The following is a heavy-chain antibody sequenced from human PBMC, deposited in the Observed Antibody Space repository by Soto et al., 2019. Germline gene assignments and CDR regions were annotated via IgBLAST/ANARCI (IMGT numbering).Heavy chain of an antibody. CDR1: GFTFSDHY. CDR3: ARAPAGTSNFDY. V-gene: IGHV3-72*01. CDR2: SRNKANHYTT. Sequence: PGGSLRLSCAASGFTFSDHYMDWVRQAPGKGLEWVGRSRNKANHYTTQYAASVKGRFTISRDDSKNSLYLQMNSLKTEDTAVYYCARAPAGTSNFDYWGQGTLVTVSS. D-gene: IGHD6-13*01. J-gene: IGHJ4*02.